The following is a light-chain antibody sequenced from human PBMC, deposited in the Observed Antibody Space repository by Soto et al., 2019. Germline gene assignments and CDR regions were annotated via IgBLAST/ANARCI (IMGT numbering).Light chain of an antibody. CDR1: HYVYSN. CDR3: QQYNNSLPIA. J-gene: IGKJ5*01. V-gene: IGKV3-15*01. Sequence: EIVMTQSPATLSVSPGERATLSCTASHYVYSNVAWFQQRPGQAPRLLIYRASTRATGIPARFSGSGSATEFTLTISSLQSDVFAVYYCQQYNNSLPIAFGLSIRQEF. CDR2: RAS.